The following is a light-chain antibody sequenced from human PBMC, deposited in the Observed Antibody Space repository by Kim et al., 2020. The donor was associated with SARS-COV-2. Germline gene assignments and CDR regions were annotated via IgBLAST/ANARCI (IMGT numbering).Light chain of an antibody. CDR1: KIGSKN. J-gene: IGLJ2*01. CDR3: QVWDSSIVV. V-gene: IGLV3-9*01. Sequence: SVALGQTARITCGGDKIGSKNVHWYQQRAGQAPVLVMSRDSDRPSEIPERFSGANSGNTATLTITRAQAGDEADYYCQVWDSSIVVFGGGTQLTVL. CDR2: RDS.